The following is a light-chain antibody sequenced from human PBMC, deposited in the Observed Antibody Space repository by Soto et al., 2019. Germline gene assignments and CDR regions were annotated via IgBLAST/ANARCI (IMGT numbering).Light chain of an antibody. CDR1: QSVSSH. Sequence: EIILTQSPATLSLSPGERATLSCRASQSVSSHLAWYRQKPGQAPRLLIYDASIRVTGIPVRFSGSGSGTDFTLTISSLEPEDSAISYCQQRNDWPETFGQGTKLEIK. CDR3: QQRNDWPET. CDR2: DAS. J-gene: IGKJ2*01. V-gene: IGKV3-11*01.